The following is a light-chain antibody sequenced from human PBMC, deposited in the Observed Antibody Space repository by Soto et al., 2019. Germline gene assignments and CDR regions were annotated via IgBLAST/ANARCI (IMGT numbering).Light chain of an antibody. CDR3: QQYGSAPWT. CDR1: QSVSSSY. Sequence: EIVLTQSPGTLSLSLGDRATISCRASQSVSSSYVAWYQQKPDQAPRPLIYAASSRAIGIPDRFSGSGSGTDFTLTISRLKPEDFAVYYCQQYGSAPWTFGQGTKVEIK. J-gene: IGKJ1*01. V-gene: IGKV3-20*01. CDR2: AAS.